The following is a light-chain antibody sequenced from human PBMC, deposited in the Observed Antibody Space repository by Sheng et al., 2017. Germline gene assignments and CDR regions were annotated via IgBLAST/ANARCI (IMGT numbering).Light chain of an antibody. Sequence: QSALTQPASVSGSPGQSITISCTGTSSDVGGYNYVSWYQQRPDKAPKLMIYDVNNRPSGVSNRFSGSKSGNTASLTISGLQAEDEDDYYCSSYTSSSTKVFGGGTKLTVL. J-gene: IGLJ3*02. V-gene: IGLV2-14*01. CDR1: SSDVGGYNY. CDR2: DVN. CDR3: SSYTSSSTKV.